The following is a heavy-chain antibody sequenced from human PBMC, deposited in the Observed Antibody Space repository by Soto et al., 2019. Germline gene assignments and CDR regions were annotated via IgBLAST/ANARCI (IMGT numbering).Heavy chain of an antibody. Sequence: GESLKISCKGSGYSFTSYWIGWVRQMPGKGLEWMGIICPGDSDTRYSPSFQGQVTISADKSISTAYLQWSSLKASDTAMYYCASPSRGIAAALDAFDIWGQGTMVTVSS. CDR3: ASPSRGIAAALDAFDI. V-gene: IGHV5-51*01. CDR2: ICPGDSDT. CDR1: GYSFTSYW. J-gene: IGHJ3*02. D-gene: IGHD6-13*01.